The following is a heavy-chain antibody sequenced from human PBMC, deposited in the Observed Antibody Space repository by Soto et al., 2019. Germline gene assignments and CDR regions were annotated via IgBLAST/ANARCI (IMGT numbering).Heavy chain of an antibody. V-gene: IGHV4-34*01. Sequence: PSETLSLTCAVYGGSFSGYYWSWIRQPPGKGLEWIGEINHSGSTYYNPSLKSRVTISVDTSKNQFSLKLSSVTAADTAVYYCARSTIVDFDYWGQGTLVTVSS. CDR3: ARSTIVDFDY. CDR1: GGSFSGYY. J-gene: IGHJ4*02. CDR2: INHSGST. D-gene: IGHD1-1*01.